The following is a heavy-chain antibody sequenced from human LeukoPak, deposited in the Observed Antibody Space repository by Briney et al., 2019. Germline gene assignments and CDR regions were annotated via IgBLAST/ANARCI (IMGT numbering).Heavy chain of an antibody. V-gene: IGHV1-2*02. CDR3: ARHRGVYSSGWS. CDR1: GYTFTGYY. CDR2: INPNSGGT. Sequence: ASVKVSCKASGYTFTGYYMHWVRQAPGQGLEWMGWINPNSGGTNYAQKLQGRVTMTTDTSTSTAYMELRSLRSDDTAVYYCARHRGVYSSGWSWGQGTLVTVSS. D-gene: IGHD6-19*01. J-gene: IGHJ5*02.